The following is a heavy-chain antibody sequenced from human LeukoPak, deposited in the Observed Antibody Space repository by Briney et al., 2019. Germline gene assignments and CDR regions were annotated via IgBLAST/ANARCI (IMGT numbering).Heavy chain of an antibody. CDR1: GYSFSTYW. J-gene: IGHJ4*02. D-gene: IGHD3-22*01. CDR2: IYPGDSDT. Sequence: GESLKISCKGFGYSFSTYWIGWVRQMPGKGLEWMGIIYPGDSDTRYSPSFQGQVTISADKSISTAYLQWSSLKASDTAMYYCARTWDSSGYYSLDYWGQGTLVTVSS. V-gene: IGHV5-51*01. CDR3: ARTWDSSGYYSLDY.